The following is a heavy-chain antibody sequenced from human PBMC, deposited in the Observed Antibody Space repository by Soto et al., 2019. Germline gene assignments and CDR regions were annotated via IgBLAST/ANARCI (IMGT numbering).Heavy chain of an antibody. D-gene: IGHD3-22*01. CDR2: IYYSGST. Sequence: PSETLSLTCTVSGGSISSGDYYWSWIRQPPGKGLEWIGYIYYSGSTYYNPSLKSRVTISVDTSKNQFSLKLSSVTAADTAVYYCARGGPPLYYYDSSGYLGYWGQGPLVTVSS. CDR3: ARGGPPLYYYDSSGYLGY. V-gene: IGHV4-30-4*01. CDR1: GGSISSGDYY. J-gene: IGHJ4*02.